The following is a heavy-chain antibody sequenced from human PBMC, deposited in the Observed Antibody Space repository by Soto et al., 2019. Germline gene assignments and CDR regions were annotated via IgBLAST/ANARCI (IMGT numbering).Heavy chain of an antibody. D-gene: IGHD3-22*01. CDR3: ARVLLPYDSSGYHY. CDR1: GFTFSSYS. J-gene: IGHJ4*02. Sequence: GGSLRLSCAASGFTFSSYSMNWVRQAPGKGLEWVSSISSSSSYIYYADSVKGRFTISRDNAKNSLYLQMNSLRAEDTAVYYCARVLLPYDSSGYHYWGQGTLVTVSS. CDR2: ISSSSSYI. V-gene: IGHV3-21*01.